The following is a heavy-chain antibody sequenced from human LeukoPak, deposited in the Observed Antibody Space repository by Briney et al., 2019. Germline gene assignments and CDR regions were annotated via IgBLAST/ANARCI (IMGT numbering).Heavy chain of an antibody. CDR1: GCTFSSYA. CDR3: ARDYPSVTTGGGFDY. J-gene: IGHJ4*02. CDR2: ISSSSSYI. Sequence: GGSLRLSCAASGCTFSSYAMSWVRQAPGKGLEGVSSISSSSSYIYYADSVKGRFTISRDNAKNSLYLQMNSLRAEDTAVYYCARDYPSVTTGGGFDYWGQGTLVTVSS. V-gene: IGHV3-21*01. D-gene: IGHD4-17*01.